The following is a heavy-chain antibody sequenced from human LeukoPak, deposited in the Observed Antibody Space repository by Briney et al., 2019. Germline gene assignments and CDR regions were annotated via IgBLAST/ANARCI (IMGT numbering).Heavy chain of an antibody. CDR1: GVSLSATS. D-gene: IGHD6-19*01. CDR3: ARSSHGYGSGWQQFNFDY. V-gene: IGHV1-24*01. CDR2: FDPEDGES. Sequence: GASVKVSCKVSGVSLSATSIHRVRQAPGQWLEWMGGFDPEDGESIFAQRFQDRFSMTEDTSTDTAYMELRSLRLEDTAVYYCARSSHGYGSGWQQFNFDYWGQGTLVTVSS. J-gene: IGHJ4*02.